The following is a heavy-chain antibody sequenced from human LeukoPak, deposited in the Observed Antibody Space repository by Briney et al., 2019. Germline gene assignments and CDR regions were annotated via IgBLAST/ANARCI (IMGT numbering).Heavy chain of an antibody. CDR3: ARAGFSRSYNDGAH. Sequence: GESLKISCKGSGYSFTTYCIGWVRQMPGKGLEWMGIICPGDSDTRYSPSLQGQVTISADKSISTAYLQWSSLKASDTAMYYCARAGFSRSYNDGAHWGQGTLVTVSS. D-gene: IGHD6-13*01. J-gene: IGHJ4*02. CDR1: GYSFTTYC. CDR2: ICPGDSDT. V-gene: IGHV5-51*01.